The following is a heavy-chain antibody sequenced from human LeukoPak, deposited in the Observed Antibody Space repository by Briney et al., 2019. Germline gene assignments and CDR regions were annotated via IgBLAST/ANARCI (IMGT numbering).Heavy chain of an antibody. CDR1: GFTFNIYE. D-gene: IGHD3-3*01. V-gene: IGHV3-48*03. J-gene: IGHJ4*02. Sequence: PGGSLRLSCAAFGFTFNIYEMNWVRQAPGKGLECVSYISSSGSTIYYADSVKGRFTISRDNAKSSLYLQMNSLRAEDTAIYYCARQDRVLIAFDYWGQGTLVTVSS. CDR3: ARQDRVLIAFDY. CDR2: ISSSGSTI.